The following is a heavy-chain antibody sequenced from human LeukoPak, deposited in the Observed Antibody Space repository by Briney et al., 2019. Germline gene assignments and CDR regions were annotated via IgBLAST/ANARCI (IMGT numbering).Heavy chain of an antibody. J-gene: IGHJ4*02. CDR2: ISYDGSDK. CDR3: AKRGVGTAYPYYFEY. CDR1: GFXFSSYG. Sequence: GGSLRLSCAASGFXFSSYGIHWVRQAPGKGLEWVADISYDGSDKYYADAVKGRFTISRDNSKNTLYLQMNSLRAEDTAVYYCAKRGVGTAYPYYFEYWGQGTLVTVSS. V-gene: IGHV3-30*18. D-gene: IGHD3/OR15-3a*01.